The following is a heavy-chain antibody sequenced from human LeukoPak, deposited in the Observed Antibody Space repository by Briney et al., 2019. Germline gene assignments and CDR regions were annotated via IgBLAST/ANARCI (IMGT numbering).Heavy chain of an antibody. Sequence: ASVKVSCKASGYTFTSYYMHWVRQAPGRGLEWMGIINPSGGSTSYAQKFQGRVTMTRDTSTSTVYMELSSLRSEDTAVYYCAREPGYSSSWYGAFDIWGQGTMVTVSS. CDR1: GYTFTSYY. CDR2: INPSGGST. V-gene: IGHV1-46*01. CDR3: AREPGYSSSWYGAFDI. J-gene: IGHJ3*02. D-gene: IGHD6-13*01.